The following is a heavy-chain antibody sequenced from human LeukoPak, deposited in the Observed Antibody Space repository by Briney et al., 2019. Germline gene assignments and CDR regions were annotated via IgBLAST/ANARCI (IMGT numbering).Heavy chain of an antibody. CDR3: ASLGSGYYYFDY. D-gene: IGHD3-22*01. V-gene: IGHV3-23*01. Sequence: GGSLRLSCAASGFTFSSYAMSWVRQAPGKGLEWVSAISGRGGSTYYADSVKGRFTISRDNSKNTLYLQMNSLRAGDTAVYYCASLGSGYYYFDYWGQGTLVTVSS. J-gene: IGHJ4*02. CDR2: ISGRGGST. CDR1: GFTFSSYA.